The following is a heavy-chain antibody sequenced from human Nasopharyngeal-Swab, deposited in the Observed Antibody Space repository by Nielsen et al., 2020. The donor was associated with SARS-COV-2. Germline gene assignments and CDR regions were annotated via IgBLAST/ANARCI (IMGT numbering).Heavy chain of an antibody. J-gene: IGHJ6*03. V-gene: IGHV3-7*01. CDR2: IKEDGSDK. CDR1: GFTFSNFW. CDR3: ARDIATSLWYYYFYMDV. D-gene: IGHD6-6*01. Sequence: GESLKISCAASGFTFSNFWMSWVRQAPGKGLEWVANIKEDGSDKYYVGSVKGRFTISRDNAKNSLYLQMHSLRAKDTAVYYCARDIATSLWYYYFYMDVWGKGTTVTVSS.